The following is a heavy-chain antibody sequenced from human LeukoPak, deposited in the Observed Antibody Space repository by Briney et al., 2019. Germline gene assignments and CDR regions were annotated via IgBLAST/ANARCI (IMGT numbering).Heavy chain of an antibody. CDR2: INHSGST. V-gene: IGHV4-34*01. CDR1: GGSFSGYY. CDR3: ARGGQYQLLSSSSNWFDP. D-gene: IGHD2-2*01. J-gene: IGHJ5*02. Sequence: ASETLSLTCAVYGGSFSGYYWSWIRQPPGKGLEWIGEINHSGSTNYNPSLKSRVTVSVDTSKNQFSLKLSSVTAADTAVYYCARGGQYQLLSSSSNWFDPWGQGTLVTVSS.